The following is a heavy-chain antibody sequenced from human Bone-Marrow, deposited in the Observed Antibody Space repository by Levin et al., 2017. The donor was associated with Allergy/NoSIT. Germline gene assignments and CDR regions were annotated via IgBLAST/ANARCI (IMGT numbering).Heavy chain of an antibody. J-gene: IGHJ4*02. CDR2: ISYDGSNK. CDR1: GFTFSSYG. CDR3: AKEKFNGDSLFDY. Sequence: GESLKISCAASGFTFSSYGMHWVRQAPGKGLEWVAVISYDGSNKYYADSVKGRFTISRDNSKNTLYLQMNSLRAEDTAVYYCAKEKFNGDSLFDYWGQGTLVTVSS. D-gene: IGHD4-17*01. V-gene: IGHV3-30*18.